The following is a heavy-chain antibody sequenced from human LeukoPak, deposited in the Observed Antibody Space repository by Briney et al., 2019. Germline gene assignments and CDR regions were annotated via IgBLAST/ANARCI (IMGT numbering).Heavy chain of an antibody. CDR1: GGSILTTSW. D-gene: IGHD1-26*01. Sequence: SGTLSLTGAVSGGSILTTSWWSWVRQPPGKGLEWIGEVHLSGASNYNPSLKSRVNMSIDKSKNQLSLELTSVTAADTAIYYCTRESGAFSPFGFWGQGTLVTVSS. V-gene: IGHV4-4*02. CDR3: TRESGAFSPFGF. J-gene: IGHJ4*02. CDR2: VHLSGAS.